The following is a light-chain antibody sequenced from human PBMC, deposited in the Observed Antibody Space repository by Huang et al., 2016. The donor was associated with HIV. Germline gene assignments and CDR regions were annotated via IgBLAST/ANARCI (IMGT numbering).Light chain of an antibody. V-gene: IGKV3-11*01. Sequence: EIVLTQSPATLSFSPGERATLSCRASPSVTNYLAWYQPKPGQSPRLLIYDASNRATGIPARFSGSGSGTDFTLTISSLEPEDFAGYYCQQRSNWPLTFGGGTKVEIK. CDR1: PSVTNY. J-gene: IGKJ4*01. CDR2: DAS. CDR3: QQRSNWPLT.